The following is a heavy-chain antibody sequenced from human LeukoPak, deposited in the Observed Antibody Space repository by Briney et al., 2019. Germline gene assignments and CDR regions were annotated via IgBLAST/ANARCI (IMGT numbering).Heavy chain of an antibody. CDR2: IYWDDDK. J-gene: IGHJ4*02. V-gene: IGHV2-5*02. CDR1: GFSLSTSGVG. CDR3: AHLLLSMIRGVIILDY. Sequence: SGPTLVNPTQTLTLTCTFSGFSLSTSGVGVGWIRQPPGKALEWLALIYWDDDKRYSPSLKSRLTITKDTSKNQVVLTMTNMDPVDTATYYCAHLLLSMIRGVIILDYWGQGTLVTVSS. D-gene: IGHD3-10*01.